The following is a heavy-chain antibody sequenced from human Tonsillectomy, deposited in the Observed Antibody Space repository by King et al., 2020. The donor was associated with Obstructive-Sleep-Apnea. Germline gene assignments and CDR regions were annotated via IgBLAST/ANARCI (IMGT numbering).Heavy chain of an antibody. CDR1: GYSFTSYW. Sequence: VQLVESGAEVKKPGESLKISCKGSGYSFTSYWIGWVRQMPGKGLEWMGIIYPGDSDTRYSPSFQGQVTISADKSISTAYLQWSSLKASDTAMYYCARETNYYDSSGYYPFQHWGKGTLVTVSS. J-gene: IGHJ1*01. CDR3: ARETNYYDSSGYYPFQH. CDR2: IYPGDSDT. V-gene: IGHV5-51*01. D-gene: IGHD3-22*01.